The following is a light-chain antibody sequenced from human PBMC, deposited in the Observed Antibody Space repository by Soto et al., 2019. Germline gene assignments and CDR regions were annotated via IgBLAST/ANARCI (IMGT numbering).Light chain of an antibody. Sequence: EILMTQSPATLSVSPGERVTLSCRASQSVSDNLAWYQHKPGQAPRLLIYGTSTRATGIPARFRGSGSGTEFTLTISSLQSEDFAVYFCQHYGDSSWTFGQGSRVEIK. CDR3: QHYGDSSWT. V-gene: IGKV3-15*01. CDR1: QSVSDN. J-gene: IGKJ1*01. CDR2: GTS.